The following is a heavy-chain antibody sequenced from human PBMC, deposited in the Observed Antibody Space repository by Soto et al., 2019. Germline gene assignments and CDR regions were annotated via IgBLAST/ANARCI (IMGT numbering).Heavy chain of an antibody. CDR1: GFPFSAYN. Sequence: GVSLRLSCVASGFPFSAYNMNWVRQAPGKGLEWISSITSKSGQTYYAESVKGRFTISRDNAKNSLYLEMNSLGAGDTAVYYCRTNLLVVQELVITWVEPWGRGTLVTVSS. CDR3: RTNLLVVQELVITWVEP. J-gene: IGHJ5*02. CDR2: ITSKSGQT. D-gene: IGHD3-22*01. V-gene: IGHV3-21*06.